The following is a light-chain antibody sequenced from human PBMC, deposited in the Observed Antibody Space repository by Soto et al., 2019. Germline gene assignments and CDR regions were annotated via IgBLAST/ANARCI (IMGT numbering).Light chain of an antibody. Sequence: QSALTQPASVSWSPGQSITISCTGTSSDVGGYNSVSWYQHHPGKAPKLMIYDVSNRSSGVSSRFSGSKSDNTASLTISVLQAEDAADYYCKSYTSRSTYVFGTGTKVTVL. CDR2: DVS. V-gene: IGLV2-14*03. J-gene: IGLJ1*01. CDR1: SSDVGGYNS. CDR3: KSYTSRSTYV.